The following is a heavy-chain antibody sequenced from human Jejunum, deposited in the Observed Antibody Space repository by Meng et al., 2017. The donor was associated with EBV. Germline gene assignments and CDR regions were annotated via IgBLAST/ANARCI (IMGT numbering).Heavy chain of an antibody. V-gene: IGHV4-4*02. CDR1: GGSISDNDW. CDR3: AGNGYYALEY. Sequence: QVQLQESGPRLEQPSGTLSLTCVVSGGSISDNDWWSWVRQPPGKGLEWLGEIYHGGGTNYNPSLESRVTISVDKSKNQFSLKLNSVTVADTAVYYCAGNGYYALEYWGPGILVTVSS. CDR2: IYHGGGT. D-gene: IGHD3-22*01. J-gene: IGHJ4*02.